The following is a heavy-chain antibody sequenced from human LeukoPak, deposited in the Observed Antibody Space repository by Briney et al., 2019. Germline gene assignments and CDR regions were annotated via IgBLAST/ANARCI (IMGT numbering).Heavy chain of an antibody. CDR3: ARNGDYSMDY. CDR1: GFTFSSYGM. CDR2: IHHSGTT. J-gene: IGHJ4*02. D-gene: IGHD2-15*01. V-gene: IGHV4-4*02. Sequence: GSLRLSCAASGFTFSSYGMSWVRQSPGKGLEWIAEIHHSGTTHYNPSLKSRLSISVDKSKNQFSLKLTSMAAADTAVYYCARNGDYSMDYWGQGTLVTVSS.